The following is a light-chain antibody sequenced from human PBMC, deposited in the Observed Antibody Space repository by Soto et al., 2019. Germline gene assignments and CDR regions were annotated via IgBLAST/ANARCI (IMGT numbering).Light chain of an antibody. V-gene: IGKV3-20*01. Sequence: EIVLTQSPGTLSWSPGERATLSCRASQSVSSSYLAWYQQKPGQAPRLLIYGASSRATGIPDRFSGSGSGTDFTLSISRLEPEDFALYYCQQYGSSPFTFGGGTKVEIK. CDR3: QQYGSSPFT. J-gene: IGKJ4*01. CDR1: QSVSSSY. CDR2: GAS.